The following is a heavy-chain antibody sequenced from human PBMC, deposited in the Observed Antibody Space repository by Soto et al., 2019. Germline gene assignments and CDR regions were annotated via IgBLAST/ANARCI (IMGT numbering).Heavy chain of an antibody. Sequence: GGSLRLSCAASGFTFDDYAMHWVRQAPGKGLEWVSGISWNSGTIGYADSVKGLFTISRDNAKNSLYLQMNSLRAEDTALYYCAKDIRGLTTVMDYWGQGTLVTVSS. D-gene: IGHD4-4*01. V-gene: IGHV3-9*01. CDR3: AKDIRGLTTVMDY. J-gene: IGHJ4*02. CDR1: GFTFDDYA. CDR2: ISWNSGTI.